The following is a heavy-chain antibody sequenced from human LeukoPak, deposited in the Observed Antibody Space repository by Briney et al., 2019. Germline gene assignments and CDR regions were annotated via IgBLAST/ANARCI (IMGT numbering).Heavy chain of an antibody. CDR2: IYHTGDS. CDR1: DVSISDYY. CDR3: ASHAFASPLDI. J-gene: IGHJ4*02. V-gene: IGHV4-59*08. Sequence: KPSETLSLTCAVSDVSISDYYWSWIRQPPGKGLEWIGYIYHTGDSNQNPSLKGRVTVTLDTPKNQVSLKVTSVTAADTAVYYCASHAFASPLDIWGQGTVVTVSS. D-gene: IGHD2-21*01.